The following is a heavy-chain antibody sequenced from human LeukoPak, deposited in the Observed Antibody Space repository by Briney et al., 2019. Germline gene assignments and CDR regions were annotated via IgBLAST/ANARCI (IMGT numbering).Heavy chain of an antibody. CDR1: GGSISSYY. D-gene: IGHD3/OR15-3a*01. Sequence: PSETLSLTCTVSGGSISSYYWSWIRQPAGKALEWIGRIYTSGSTNHNPSLKSRVTMSVDTSKNQSSLKLSSVTAADTAVYYCARDGDWSTPFDYWGQGTLVTVSS. V-gene: IGHV4-4*07. CDR2: IYTSGST. J-gene: IGHJ4*02. CDR3: ARDGDWSTPFDY.